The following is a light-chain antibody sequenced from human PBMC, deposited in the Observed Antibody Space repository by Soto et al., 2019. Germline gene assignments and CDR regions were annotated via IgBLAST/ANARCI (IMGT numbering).Light chain of an antibody. CDR3: QQSYSTLLT. V-gene: IGKV1-39*01. CDR1: QSVAKY. Sequence: DIQLTQSPSSLSASVGDRVTISCRASQSVAKYLNWYQHRSGKAPKLLIYTASTPQSGVPSRFSGSGYGTDFTLTIASLQPEDSATYYCQQSYSTLLTFGPGTKV. J-gene: IGKJ3*01. CDR2: TAS.